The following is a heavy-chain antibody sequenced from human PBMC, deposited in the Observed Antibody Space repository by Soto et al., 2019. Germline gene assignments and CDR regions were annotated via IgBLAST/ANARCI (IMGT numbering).Heavy chain of an antibody. V-gene: IGHV3-11*01. Sequence: SLRLSCAASGFTFSDYYMSWIRQAPGKGLEWVSYISSSGSTIYYADSVKGRFTISRDNAKNSLYLQMNSLRAEDTAVYYCARFARPQNWFDPWGRGTLVTVSS. CDR3: ARFARPQNWFDP. CDR2: ISSSGSTI. CDR1: GFTFSDYY. J-gene: IGHJ5*02.